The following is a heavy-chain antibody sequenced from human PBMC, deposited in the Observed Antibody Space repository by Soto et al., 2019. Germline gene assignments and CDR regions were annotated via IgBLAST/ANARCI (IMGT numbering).Heavy chain of an antibody. J-gene: IGHJ6*02. CDR3: ARTTQQGYYYYYGMDV. D-gene: IGHD6-13*01. CDR1: GYTFTSYG. V-gene: IGHV1-18*01. Sequence: ASVKVSCKASGYTFTSYGISWVRQAPGQGLEWMGWISAYNGNTNYAQKLQGRVTMTTDTSTSTAYMELRSLRSDDTAVYYCARTTQQGYYYYYGMDVWGQGTTVTV. CDR2: ISAYNGNT.